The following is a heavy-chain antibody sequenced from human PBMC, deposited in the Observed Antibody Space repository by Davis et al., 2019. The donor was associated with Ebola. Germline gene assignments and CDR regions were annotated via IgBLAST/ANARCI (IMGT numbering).Heavy chain of an antibody. J-gene: IGHJ3*02. V-gene: IGHV3-53*05. CDR3: VRATGGI. Sequence: GESLKISCAASGFTFSSYAMSWVRQGPGKGLECVSILYTGGNTHYAESVRGRFTISRDNSKNTLYLQMNSLRTEDTAVYYCVRATGGIWGQGTMVTVSS. CDR1: GFTFSSYA. CDR2: LYTGGNT.